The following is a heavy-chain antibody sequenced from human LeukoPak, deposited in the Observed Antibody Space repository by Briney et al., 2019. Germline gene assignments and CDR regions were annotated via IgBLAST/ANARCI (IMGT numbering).Heavy chain of an antibody. J-gene: IGHJ4*02. CDR1: GFTFSGSA. D-gene: IGHD5-12*01. CDR2: IRSKANSYAT. CDR3: TRHGPVDIVAAGGGYFDY. Sequence: GGSLRLSCSASGFTFSGSAMHWVRQASGKGLEWVGRIRSKANSYATAYAASVKGRFTISRDDSKNTAYLQMNSLKTEDTAVYYCTRHGPVDIVAAGGGYFDYWGQGTLVTVSS. V-gene: IGHV3-73*01.